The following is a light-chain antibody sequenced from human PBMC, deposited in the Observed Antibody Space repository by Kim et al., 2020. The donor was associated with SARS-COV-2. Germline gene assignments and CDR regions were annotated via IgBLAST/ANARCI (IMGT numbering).Light chain of an antibody. CDR3: QQSDSMPYT. V-gene: IGKV1-39*01. Sequence: DIQMTQSPSSLSASVGDRVTITCRASQSISSYLNWYQHKSGKAPKLLIYAASRLQSGVPSRFSGRGSGTDFTLTISSLQLEDFTTYDSQQSDSMPYTFGQGTKLAI. J-gene: IGKJ2*01. CDR1: QSISSY. CDR2: AAS.